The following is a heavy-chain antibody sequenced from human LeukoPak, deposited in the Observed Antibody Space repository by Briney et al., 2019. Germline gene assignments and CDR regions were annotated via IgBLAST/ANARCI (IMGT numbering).Heavy chain of an antibody. V-gene: IGHV3-21*01. Sequence: GGSLRLSCAASGFTFSSCTMNWVRQAPGKGLEWVSSISSSSSYIYYADSVKGRFTISRDNAKNSLYLQMNSLRAEDTAVYYCAKDYMSSSGYYYPSYFDYWGQGTLVTVSS. CDR2: ISSSSSYI. D-gene: IGHD3-22*01. CDR1: GFTFSSCT. J-gene: IGHJ4*02. CDR3: AKDYMSSSGYYYPSYFDY.